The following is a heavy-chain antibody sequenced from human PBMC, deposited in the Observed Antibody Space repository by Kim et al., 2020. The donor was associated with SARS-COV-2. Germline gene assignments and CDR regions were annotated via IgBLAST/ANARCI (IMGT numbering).Heavy chain of an antibody. V-gene: IGHV3-74*01. Sequence: GDSGKGRFTISRDNAKNTLYLQMNSLRAEDTALYYCARRQFTSGWYYFDYWGQGTLVTVSS. J-gene: IGHJ4*02. D-gene: IGHD6-19*01. CDR3: ARRQFTSGWYYFDY.